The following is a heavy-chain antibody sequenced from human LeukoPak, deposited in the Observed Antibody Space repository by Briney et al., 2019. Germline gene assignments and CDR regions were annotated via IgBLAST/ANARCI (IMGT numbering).Heavy chain of an antibody. CDR2: IYSGGST. Sequence: GGSLRLSCAASGFTVSSNYMSWVRQAPGKGLEWVSVIYSGGSTYYADSVKGRFTISRDNSKNTLYLQMNSLRAEDTAVYYCAWGGAYGSGEFDYWGQGTLVTVSS. J-gene: IGHJ4*02. V-gene: IGHV3-66*01. D-gene: IGHD3-10*01. CDR1: GFTVSSNY. CDR3: AWGGAYGSGEFDY.